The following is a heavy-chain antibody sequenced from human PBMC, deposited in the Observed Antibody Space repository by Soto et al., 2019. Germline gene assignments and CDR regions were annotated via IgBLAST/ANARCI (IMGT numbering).Heavy chain of an antibody. CDR1: GFTVGTNY. CDR2: PYSGGIT. D-gene: IGHD6-25*01. CDR3: ARVLAGPYAFDI. J-gene: IGHJ3*02. Sequence: GGSLRLSCAVSGFTVGTNYMSWVRQAPGKGLEWLSVPYSGGITYYTDSVKGRFTISRDNSKNTLYLQMNSLRADDTALYYCARVLAGPYAFDIWGQGTMVTVSS. V-gene: IGHV3-53*01.